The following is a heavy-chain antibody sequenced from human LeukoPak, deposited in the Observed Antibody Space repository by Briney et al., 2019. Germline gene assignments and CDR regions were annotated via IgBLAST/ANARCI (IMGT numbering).Heavy chain of an antibody. CDR3: ARREGSGSYYSNWFDP. D-gene: IGHD3-10*01. CDR2: INHSGST. J-gene: IGHJ5*02. V-gene: IGHV4-34*01. CDR1: GGSISSYY. Sequence: SETLSLTCTVSGGSISSYYWSWIRQPPGKGLEWIGEINHSGSTNYNPSLKSRVTISVDTSKNQFSLKLSSVTAADTAVYYCARREGSGSYYSNWFDPWGQGTLVTVSS.